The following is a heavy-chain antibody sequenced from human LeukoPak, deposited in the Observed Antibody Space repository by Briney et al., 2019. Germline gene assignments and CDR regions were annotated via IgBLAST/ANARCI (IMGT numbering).Heavy chain of an antibody. V-gene: IGHV1-18*01. D-gene: IGHD3-22*01. CDR2: ISAYNGNT. CDR1: GYTSTSYG. CDR3: ASVSELRTYYYDSSGRRDAFDI. Sequence: GASVKVSCKASGYTSTSYGISWVRQAPGQGLEWMGWISAYNGNTNYAQKLQGRVTMTTDTSTSTAYMELRSLRSDDTAVYYCASVSELRTYYYDSSGRRDAFDIWGQGTMVTVSS. J-gene: IGHJ3*02.